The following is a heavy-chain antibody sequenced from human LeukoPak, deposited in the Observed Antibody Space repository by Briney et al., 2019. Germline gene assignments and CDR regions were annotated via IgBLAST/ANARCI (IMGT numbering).Heavy chain of an antibody. J-gene: IGHJ5*02. V-gene: IGHV3-74*01. CDR3: ARGAYCGGDCPLPGSLS. D-gene: IGHD2-21*01. Sequence: GGSLRLSCAASGFTFSSYWMHWVRQGPGRGLVWVSRINSDGSSTTYADSVKGRFTISRDNAKNTLYPQMNSLRAEDTAVYYCARGAYCGGDCPLPGSLSWGQGTLVTVSS. CDR2: INSDGSST. CDR1: GFTFSSYW.